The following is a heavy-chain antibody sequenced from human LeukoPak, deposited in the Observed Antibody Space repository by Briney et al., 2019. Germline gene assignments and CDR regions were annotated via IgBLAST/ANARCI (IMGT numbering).Heavy chain of an antibody. CDR1: GFTFSNAW. CDR2: IKSKTDGGTT. J-gene: IGHJ6*03. CDR3: TSLVGDYYYYYMDV. Sequence: PGGSLRLSXAASGFTFSNAWMSWVRQAPGKGLEWVGRIKSKTDGGTTDYAAPVKGRFTISRDDSKNTLYLQMNSLKTEDTAVYYCTSLVGDYYYYYMDVWGKGTTVTVSS. V-gene: IGHV3-15*01. D-gene: IGHD1-26*01.